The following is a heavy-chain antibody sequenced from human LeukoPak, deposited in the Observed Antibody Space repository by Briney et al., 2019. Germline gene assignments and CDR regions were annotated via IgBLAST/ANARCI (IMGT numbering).Heavy chain of an antibody. D-gene: IGHD1-1*01. J-gene: IGHJ4*02. V-gene: IGHV3-15*01. CDR1: GFTFNNAW. CDR3: TNWNAARFDF. CDR2: ILSLTNGGTT. Sequence: GRSLRLSCAASGFTFNNAWMNWVRQAPGEGLEWVGRILSLTNGGTTDYAAPVKGRFTISRDDSKNTVYLQMNSLKTEDTAVYYCTNWNAARFDFWGQGTLVTVSS.